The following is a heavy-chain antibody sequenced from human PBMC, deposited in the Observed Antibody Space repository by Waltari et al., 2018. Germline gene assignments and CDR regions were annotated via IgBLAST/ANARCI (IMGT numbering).Heavy chain of an antibody. CDR2: INPNSGGT. CDR3: AAYYGSGSYYAFDI. Sequence: QVQLVQSGAEVKKPGASVKVSCKASGYTFTGYYMQWVRQAPGHGLEWMVRINPNSGGTNYAQKLQGRVTITRDTSISTAYMELSRLRSDDTAVYYCAAYYGSGSYYAFDIWGQGTMVTVSS. J-gene: IGHJ3*02. V-gene: IGHV1-2*06. CDR1: GYTFTGYY. D-gene: IGHD3-10*01.